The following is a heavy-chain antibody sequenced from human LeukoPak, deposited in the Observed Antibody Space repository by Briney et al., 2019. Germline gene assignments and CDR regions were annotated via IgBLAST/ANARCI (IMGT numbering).Heavy chain of an antibody. CDR2: IYYSGST. CDR1: GGSISSYY. J-gene: IGHJ6*03. CDR3: ARVGIQLWSEPYYMDV. D-gene: IGHD5-18*01. V-gene: IGHV4-59*01. Sequence: SETLSLTCTVSGGSISSYYWSCIRQPPGKGLEWIGYIYYSGSTNYNPSLKSRVTISVDTSKNQFSLKLSSVTAADTAVYYCARVGIQLWSEPYYMDVWGKGTTVTVSS.